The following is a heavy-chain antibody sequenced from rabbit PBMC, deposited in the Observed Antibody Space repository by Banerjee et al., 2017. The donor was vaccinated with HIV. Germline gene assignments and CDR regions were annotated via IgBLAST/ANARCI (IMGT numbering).Heavy chain of an antibody. Sequence: QSLEESGGDLVQPEGSLTLTCTASGIDFDSFYYICWVRQAPGKGLEWIACIYISSGYTYYANWAKGRFTITKTSSTTVTLQMTSLTAADTATYFCGRANSDGGWSYNLWGPGTLVTVS. CDR1: GIDFDSFYY. CDR3: GRANSDGGWSYNL. J-gene: IGHJ4*01. CDR2: IYISSGYT. V-gene: IGHV1S40*01. D-gene: IGHD6-1*01.